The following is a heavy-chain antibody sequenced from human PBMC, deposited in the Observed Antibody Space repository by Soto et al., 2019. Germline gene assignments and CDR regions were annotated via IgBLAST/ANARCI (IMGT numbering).Heavy chain of an antibody. CDR2: ISAGGDGT. J-gene: IGHJ2*01. Sequence: GGSLRLSCAASGFSFSSYAMGWVRQAPGKGLDWVSSISAGGDGTYYADSVKGRFTISRDNSKNTVYLQMSSLRADDTAVYYCARAFEGYYDSSGYYPDNWYFDLWGRGTLVTVSS. CDR3: ARAFEGYYDSSGYYPDNWYFDL. V-gene: IGHV3-23*01. CDR1: GFSFSSYA. D-gene: IGHD3-22*01.